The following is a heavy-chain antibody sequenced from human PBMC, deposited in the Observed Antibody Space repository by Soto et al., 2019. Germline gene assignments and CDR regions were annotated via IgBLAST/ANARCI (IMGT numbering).Heavy chain of an antibody. V-gene: IGHV1-69*11. CDR1: GGGISSYA. Sequence: AASLKVYWKTAGGGISSYASSWGRQAPGQGLEWMGRIIPFIGTANYAQKFQGRVTITADESTSTAYMELTSLRSEDTAVYYCARVVMTTVPASYYYGMDVWGQGTTVPVSS. CDR2: IIPFIGTA. D-gene: IGHD4-4*01. CDR3: ARVVMTTVPASYYYGMDV. J-gene: IGHJ6*02.